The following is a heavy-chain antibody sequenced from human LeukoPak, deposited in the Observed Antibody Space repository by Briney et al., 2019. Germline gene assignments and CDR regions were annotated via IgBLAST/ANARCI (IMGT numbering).Heavy chain of an antibody. CDR3: ARDKWEPRYAFDI. Sequence: GASVKVSCKASGYTFTSYDINWVRQATGQGLEWMGWMNPNSGNTGYAQKFQGRVTITRNTSISTAYMELSSLRSEDTAVYYCARDKWEPRYAFDIWGQGTMVTVSS. V-gene: IGHV1-8*03. CDR2: MNPNSGNT. J-gene: IGHJ3*02. D-gene: IGHD1-26*01. CDR1: GYTFTSYD.